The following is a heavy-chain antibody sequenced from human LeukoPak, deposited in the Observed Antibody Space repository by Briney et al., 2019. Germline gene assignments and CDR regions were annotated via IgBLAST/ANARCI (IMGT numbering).Heavy chain of an antibody. J-gene: IGHJ6*02. CDR3: ASRMYYYYGTDV. CDR2: IDHREST. Sequence: SETLSLTCAVYGGSFSDYYWSWIRQPPGKGLEWIGEIDHRESTTYNPSLKSRVSISVDTSKNQFSLKLNSVTAADTAVYYCASRMYYYYGTDVWGQGTTDIVSS. V-gene: IGHV4-34*01. CDR1: GGSFSDYY.